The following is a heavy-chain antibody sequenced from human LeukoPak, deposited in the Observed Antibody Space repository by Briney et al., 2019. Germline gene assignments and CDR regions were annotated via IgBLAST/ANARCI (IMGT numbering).Heavy chain of an antibody. V-gene: IGHV4-59*01. D-gene: IGHD6-13*01. CDR1: GGSISSYY. CDR3: ARVVSSSWINFFDY. CDR2: IYYSGST. J-gene: IGHJ4*02. Sequence: PSETLSLTCTVSGGSISSYYWSWIRQPPGXXLEWIGYIYYSGSTNYNPSLKSRVTISVDTSKNQFSLKLSSVTAADTAVCYCARVVSSSWINFFDYWGQGTLVTVSS.